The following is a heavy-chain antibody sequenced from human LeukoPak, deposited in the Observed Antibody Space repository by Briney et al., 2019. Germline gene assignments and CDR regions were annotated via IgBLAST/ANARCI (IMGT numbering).Heavy chain of an antibody. J-gene: IGHJ5*02. D-gene: IGHD3-10*01. CDR3: ARDRSQEFDP. CDR1: GFTFSSYA. Sequence: GGSLRLSCAASGFTFSSYAMHWVRQAPGKGLEWVAVISSDGTNKDYADSVKGRFSISRDNSKNTLYLQMNRLRADDTAVYYCARDRSQEFDPWGQGTLVTVSS. CDR2: ISSDGTNK. V-gene: IGHV3-30*04.